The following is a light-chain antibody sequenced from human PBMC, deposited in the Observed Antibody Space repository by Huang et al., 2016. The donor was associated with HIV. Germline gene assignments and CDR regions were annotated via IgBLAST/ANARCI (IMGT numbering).Light chain of an antibody. J-gene: IGKJ2*01. CDR3: QQTYSLPRT. CDR1: QSISEY. CDR2: ATS. V-gene: IGKV1-39*01. Sequence: DIQMTQSPSSLSASMGDRVTITCRASQSISEYLNWYQQKPGKAPNLLIFATSGLRSGVPSRFSGSGSGTHFTLTINNLQREDFATYFCQQTYSLPRTFGQGTRLEIK.